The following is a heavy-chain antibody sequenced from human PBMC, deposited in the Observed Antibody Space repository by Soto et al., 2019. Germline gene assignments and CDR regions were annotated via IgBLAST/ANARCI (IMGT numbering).Heavy chain of an antibody. D-gene: IGHD2-15*01. CDR1: GLTFSSYS. V-gene: IGHV3-48*01. J-gene: IGHJ6*02. CDR2: ISSSSSTI. Sequence: EVQLVESGGGLVQRGGSLRLSCAASGLTFSSYSMNWVRQAPGKGLEWVSYISSSSSTIYYADSVKGRFTISRDNAKNSLYLQLNSLRAEDTAVYYGAIREECSYYYYGMDVWGQGTTVTVSS. CDR3: AIREECSYYYYGMDV.